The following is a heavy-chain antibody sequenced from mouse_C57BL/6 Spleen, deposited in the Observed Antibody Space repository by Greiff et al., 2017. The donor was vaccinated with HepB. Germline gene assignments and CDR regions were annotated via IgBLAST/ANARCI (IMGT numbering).Heavy chain of an antibody. Sequence: EVKLEESGGGLVQPGGSMKLSCVASGFTFSNYWMNWVRQSPEKGLEWVAQIRFKSDNYATHYAESVKGRFTISRYDSKSSVYLKLNNLRAEDTGIYYCTRGYDYWGQGTTLTVSS. CDR1: GFTFSNYW. J-gene: IGHJ2*01. CDR2: IRFKSDNYAT. CDR3: TRGYDY. V-gene: IGHV6-3*01. D-gene: IGHD2-2*01.